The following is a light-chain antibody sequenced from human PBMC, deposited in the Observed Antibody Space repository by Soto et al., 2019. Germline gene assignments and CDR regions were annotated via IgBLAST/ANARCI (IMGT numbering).Light chain of an antibody. V-gene: IGKV3-20*01. Sequence: ENVLTQSPGTLSLSPGERATLSCRATQSVTNSFFAWYQQKPGQAPRLLIYGISSRATGIPDRFSGSGSGTDFTLTISRLEPEDFEVYYCQQYSTLPHTFGQGTKVEVK. J-gene: IGKJ2*01. CDR2: GIS. CDR1: QSVTNSF. CDR3: QQYSTLPHT.